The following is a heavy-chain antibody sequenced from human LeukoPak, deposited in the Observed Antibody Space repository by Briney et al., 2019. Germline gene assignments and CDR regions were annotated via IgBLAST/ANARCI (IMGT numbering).Heavy chain of an antibody. V-gene: IGHV3-23*01. Sequence: PGGSLRLSCAATGFTFSNYAMSWVRHAPGRGLEWVSAISNNGGSTYDADSMKGRFTISRDNSKNTLHLQMNSLRAEDTAVYHCARQLGYCSDGSCYFDYWGQGTLVTVSS. CDR2: ISNNGGST. CDR1: GFTFSNYA. J-gene: IGHJ4*02. D-gene: IGHD2-15*01. CDR3: ARQLGYCSDGSCYFDY.